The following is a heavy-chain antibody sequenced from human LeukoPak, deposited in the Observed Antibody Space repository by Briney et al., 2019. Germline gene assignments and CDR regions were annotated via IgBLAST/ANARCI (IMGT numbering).Heavy chain of an antibody. CDR2: IWYDGSNK. V-gene: IGHV3-33*01. CDR1: GFTFSSYG. Sequence: GRSLRLSCAASGFTFSSYGMHWVRQAPGKGLEWVAVIWYDGSNKYYADSVKGRFTISRDNSKNTLYLQMNSLRAEDTAVYYCARDSTMVRGVIGPFDYWGQGTLVTVSS. D-gene: IGHD3-10*01. CDR3: ARDSTMVRGVIGPFDY. J-gene: IGHJ4*02.